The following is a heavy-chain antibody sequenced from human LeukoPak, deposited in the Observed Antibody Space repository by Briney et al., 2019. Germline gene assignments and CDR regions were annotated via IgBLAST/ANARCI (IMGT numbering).Heavy chain of an antibody. CDR3: AAGNYYDSSGYYHLGYFDY. CDR1: GYTFTSYG. D-gene: IGHD3-22*01. J-gene: IGHJ4*02. CDR2: ISAYNGNT. V-gene: IGHV1-18*01. Sequence: ASVKVSCKASGYTFTSYGISWVRQAPGQGLEWMGWISAYNGNTNYAQKLQGRVTMTTDTYTSTAYMELRSLRSDDTAVYYCAAGNYYDSSGYYHLGYFDYWGQGTLVTVSS.